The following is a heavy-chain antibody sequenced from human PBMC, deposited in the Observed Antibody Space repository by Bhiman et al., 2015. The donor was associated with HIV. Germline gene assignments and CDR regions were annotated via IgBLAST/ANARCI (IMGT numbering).Heavy chain of an antibody. CDR1: GFTFSSYE. J-gene: IGHJ4*02. V-gene: IGHV3-48*03. CDR2: ISSSGSTI. CDR3: AREFTGYSSSNFDY. Sequence: EVQLVESGGGLVQPGGSLRLSCAASGFTFSSYEMNWVRQAPGKGLEWVSYISSSGSTIYYADSVKGRFTISRDNAKNSLYLQMNSLRAEDTAVYYCAREFTGYSSSNFDYWGQGTLVTVSS. D-gene: IGHD6-13*01.